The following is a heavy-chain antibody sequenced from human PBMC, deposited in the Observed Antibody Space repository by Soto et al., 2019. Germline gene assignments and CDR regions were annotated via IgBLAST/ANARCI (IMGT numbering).Heavy chain of an antibody. V-gene: IGHV3-23*01. Sequence: GGSLRLSCAASGFTFSSYAMSWVRQAPGKGLEWVSAISGSGGSTYYADSVKGRFTISRDNSKNTLYLQMNSLRAEDTAVYYCAKDSPPLRVVPAANGFDYWGQGTLVTVSS. D-gene: IGHD2-2*01. CDR1: GFTFSSYA. J-gene: IGHJ4*02. CDR3: AKDSPPLRVVPAANGFDY. CDR2: ISGSGGST.